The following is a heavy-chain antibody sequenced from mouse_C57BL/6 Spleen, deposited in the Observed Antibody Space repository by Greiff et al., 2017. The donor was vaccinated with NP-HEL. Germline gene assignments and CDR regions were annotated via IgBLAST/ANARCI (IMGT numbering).Heavy chain of an antibody. CDR3: ARLGEYDDWYFDV. D-gene: IGHD2-14*01. CDR1: GYTFTSYW. J-gene: IGHJ1*03. V-gene: IGHV1-52*01. CDR2: IDPSDSET. Sequence: QVQLQQPGAELVRPGSSVKLSCKASGYTFTSYWMHWVKQRPIQGLEWIGNIDPSDSETHYNQKFKDKATLTVDKSSSTAYMQLSSLTSEDSAVYYCARLGEYDDWYFDVGGTGTTVTVSS.